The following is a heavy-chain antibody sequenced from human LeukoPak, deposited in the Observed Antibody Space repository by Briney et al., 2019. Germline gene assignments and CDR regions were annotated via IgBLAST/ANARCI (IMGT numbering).Heavy chain of an antibody. CDR1: GFSFTNAW. D-gene: IGHD7-27*01. J-gene: IGHJ4*02. V-gene: IGHV3-15*01. CDR2: IKSKTDGGTT. CDR3: TAGLGKSDFDY. Sequence: GGSLRLSCAASGFSFTNAWMSWVRQAPGKGLEWVARIKSKTDGGTTDYAAPAKGRFTISTDDSKNTLYLQMNSLKTEDTAVYYCTAGLGKSDFDYWGQGTLVTVSS.